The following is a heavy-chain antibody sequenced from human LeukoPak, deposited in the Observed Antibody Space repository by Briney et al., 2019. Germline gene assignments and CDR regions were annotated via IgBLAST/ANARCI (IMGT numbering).Heavy chain of an antibody. D-gene: IGHD2-2*01. CDR2: IFSSGGT. Sequence: SETLSLTCSVSGDSISNYYWKWIRQSPGKGLGWSGYIFSSGGTHHNPSPSSRISLSLDPPTNQFSLKISSVSAAATAVYYCARWYSRGTTCYHMDVWGKGTTVTVSS. J-gene: IGHJ6*03. CDR1: GDSISNYY. V-gene: IGHV4-4*09. CDR3: ARWYSRGTTCYHMDV.